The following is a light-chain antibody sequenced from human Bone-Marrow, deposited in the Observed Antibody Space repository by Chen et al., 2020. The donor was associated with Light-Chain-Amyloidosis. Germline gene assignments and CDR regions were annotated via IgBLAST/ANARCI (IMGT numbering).Light chain of an antibody. CDR1: QSVLYTSNNKNY. Sequence: DIVMTQSPDSLAVSLGERATINCKSSQSVLYTSNNKNYLVWYQQKPGQPPKLLIYWASTRESGVPDRFSGSGSRTDFTLTISSLQAEDVAVYYCQQYYITPITFGQGTRLEIK. J-gene: IGKJ5*01. V-gene: IGKV4-1*01. CDR2: WAS. CDR3: QQYYITPIT.